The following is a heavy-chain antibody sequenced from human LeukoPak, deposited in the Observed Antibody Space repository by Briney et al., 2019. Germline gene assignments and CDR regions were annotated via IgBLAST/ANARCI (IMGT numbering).Heavy chain of an antibody. CDR1: GGSISSGSYY. J-gene: IGHJ4*02. D-gene: IGHD3-9*01. V-gene: IGHV4-61*02. Sequence: PSETLSLTCTVSGGSISSGSYYWSWIRQPAGKGLEWIGRIYTSGSTNYNPSLKSRVTMSVDTSKNQFSLKLSSVTAADTAVYYCARESFPDILTGYPHMGFDYWGQGTLVTVSS. CDR3: ARESFPDILTGYPHMGFDY. CDR2: IYTSGST.